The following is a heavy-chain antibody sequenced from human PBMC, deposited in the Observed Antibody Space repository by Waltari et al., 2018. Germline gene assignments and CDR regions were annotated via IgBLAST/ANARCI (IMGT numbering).Heavy chain of an antibody. CDR3: ARGVVEKWLVRGSYMDV. D-gene: IGHD6-19*01. CDR2: IYYSGST. Sequence: QVQLQESGPGLVKPSETLSLTCTVSGGSISSYYWSWIRQPPGKGLEWIGYIYYSGSTNSNPSLKSRVTISVDTSKNQCSLKLSSVTAADTAVYYCARGVVEKWLVRGSYMDVWGKGTTVTVSS. V-gene: IGHV4-59*01. J-gene: IGHJ6*03. CDR1: GGSISSYY.